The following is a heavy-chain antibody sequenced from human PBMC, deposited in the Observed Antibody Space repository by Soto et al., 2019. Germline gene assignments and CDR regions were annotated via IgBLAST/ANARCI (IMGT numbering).Heavy chain of an antibody. J-gene: IGHJ6*02. V-gene: IGHV1-69*01. Sequence: QVQLVQSGAEVKKPGSSVKVSCKVSGGTFSSYAISWVRQAPGQGLQWMGGIIPISGTADYAQKFQGRVTIIADEFTNTAYVELRRLRSEDTDVLYWARDLVGVSSAYYYGMDVWGQGTTVTVS. D-gene: IGHD1-26*01. CDR2: IIPISGTA. CDR3: ARDLVGVSSAYYYGMDV. CDR1: GGTFSSYA.